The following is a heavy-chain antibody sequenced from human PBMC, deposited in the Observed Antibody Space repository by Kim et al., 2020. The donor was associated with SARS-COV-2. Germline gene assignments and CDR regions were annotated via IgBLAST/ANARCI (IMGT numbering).Heavy chain of an antibody. CDR2: ISSSGSTI. CDR1: GFTFSDYY. V-gene: IGHV3-11*01. J-gene: IGHJ6*02. Sequence: GGSLRLSCAASGFTFSDYYMSWIRQAPGKGLEWVSYISSSGSTIYYADSVKGRFTISRDNAKNSLYLQMNSLRAEDTAVYYCARDRGYSYGPYYYYYGMDVWGQGTTVTVSS. D-gene: IGHD5-18*01. CDR3: ARDRGYSYGPYYYYYGMDV.